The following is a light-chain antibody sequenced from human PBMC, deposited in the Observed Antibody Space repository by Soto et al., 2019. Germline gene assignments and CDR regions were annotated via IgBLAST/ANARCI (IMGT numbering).Light chain of an antibody. V-gene: IGKV1-5*03. J-gene: IGKJ1*01. CDR1: QSISGS. Sequence: DIQMTQSPSTLSASVGDRVTITCRASQSISGSLAWYQQKPGKAPRLLIYEASNLKSGVPSRFSGSGSGTEYSLTISSLQPDDFASYYCQQYNGYWTFGQGTKVAIK. CDR2: EAS. CDR3: QQYNGYWT.